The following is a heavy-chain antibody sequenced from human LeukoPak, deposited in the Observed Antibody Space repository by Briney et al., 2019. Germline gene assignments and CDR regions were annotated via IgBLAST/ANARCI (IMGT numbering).Heavy chain of an antibody. CDR1: GFTFSDFY. J-gene: IGHJ4*02. Sequence: GGSLRLSWAASGFTFSDFYMSWIRKAPGKGLEWVSYISSSSSYTNYAASAKGRFTISRDNAKNSLYLQMNSLRAEDTAVYYCARIPEVYSSSWFLDYWGQGTLVTVSS. CDR3: ARIPEVYSSSWFLDY. CDR2: ISSSSSYT. V-gene: IGHV3-11*03. D-gene: IGHD6-13*01.